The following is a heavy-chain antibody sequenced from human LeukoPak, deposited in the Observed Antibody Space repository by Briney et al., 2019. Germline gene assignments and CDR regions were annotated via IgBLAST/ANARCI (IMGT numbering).Heavy chain of an antibody. J-gene: IGHJ5*02. CDR2: ISSSSSYI. D-gene: IGHD5-12*01. V-gene: IGHV3-21*01. Sequence: GGSLRLSCAASGFTFSSYSMNWVRQAPGKGLEWVSSISSSSSYIYHADSVKGRFTISRDNAKNSLYLQMNSLRAEDTAVYYCARDKSGYDFGNWFDPWGQGTLVTVSS. CDR3: ARDKSGYDFGNWFDP. CDR1: GFTFSSYS.